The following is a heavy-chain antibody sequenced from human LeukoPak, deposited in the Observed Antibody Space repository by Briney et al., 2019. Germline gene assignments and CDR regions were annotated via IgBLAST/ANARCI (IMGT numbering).Heavy chain of an antibody. J-gene: IGHJ6*02. CDR1: GGSFSGYY. V-gene: IGHV4-34*01. D-gene: IGHD4-17*01. CDR2: INHSGST. Sequence: SETLSLTCAVYGGSFSGYYWSWIRQPPGKGLEWIGEINHSGSTNYNPSLKSRVTISVDTSKNQSSLKLSSVTAADTAVYYCARAGGDGDYVESPNYYYYGMDVWGQGTTVTVSS. CDR3: ARAGGDGDYVESPNYYYYGMDV.